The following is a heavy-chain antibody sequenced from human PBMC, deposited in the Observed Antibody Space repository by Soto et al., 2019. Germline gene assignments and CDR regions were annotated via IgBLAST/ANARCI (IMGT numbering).Heavy chain of an antibody. CDR2: IIPIFGTA. CDR3: ARDRRSVITLGGGWFDP. Sequence: QVQLVQSGAEVKKPGSSVKVSCKASGGTFSSYAISWVRQAPGQGLEWMGGIIPIFGTANYAQKFQGRVTITADESTSTAYRELSSLISEDTAGYYCARDRRSVITLGGGWFDPWGQGTLVTVSS. CDR1: GGTFSSYA. J-gene: IGHJ5*02. D-gene: IGHD3-16*01. V-gene: IGHV1-69*01.